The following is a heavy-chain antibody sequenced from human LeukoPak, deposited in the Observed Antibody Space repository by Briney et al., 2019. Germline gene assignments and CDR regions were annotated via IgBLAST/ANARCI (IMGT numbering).Heavy chain of an antibody. Sequence: PGGSLRLSCVASGFSFTTHARGWVRQAPGKGLEWASHISGSGGSTKYSGSVKGRFTISRDNAKNSLYLQMKSLRAEDTAVYYCASEPPSGWYNGNWFDPWGQGTLVTVSS. D-gene: IGHD6-19*01. CDR1: GFSFTTHA. V-gene: IGHV3-23*01. CDR2: ISGSGGST. CDR3: ASEPPSGWYNGNWFDP. J-gene: IGHJ5*02.